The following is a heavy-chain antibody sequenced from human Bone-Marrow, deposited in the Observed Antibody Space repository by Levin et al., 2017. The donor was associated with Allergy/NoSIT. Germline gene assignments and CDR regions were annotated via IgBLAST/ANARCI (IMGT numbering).Heavy chain of an antibody. Sequence: SETLSLTCTVSGGSISSSSYYWGWIRQPPGKGLEWIGSIYYSGSTYYNPSLKSRVTISVDTSKNQFSLKLSSVTAADTAVYYCARERVAVAGFDYWGQGTLVTVSS. J-gene: IGHJ4*02. V-gene: IGHV4-39*07. CDR2: IYYSGST. CDR1: GGSISSSSYY. D-gene: IGHD6-19*01. CDR3: ARERVAVAGFDY.